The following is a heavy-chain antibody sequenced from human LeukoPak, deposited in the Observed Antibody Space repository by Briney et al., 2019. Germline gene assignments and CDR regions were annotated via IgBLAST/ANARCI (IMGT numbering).Heavy chain of an antibody. J-gene: IGHJ3*02. CDR3: AREDGGKADI. Sequence: GGSLRLSCAASGFTFSRYSMNWVRQAPGKGLEWVSYISSSNNTIDYADSVKGRFSISRDDAKNSLYLQMKSLRDEDTAVYYCAREDGGKADIWGQGTMVTVSS. V-gene: IGHV3-48*02. CDR1: GFTFSRYS. CDR2: ISSSNNTI. D-gene: IGHD4-23*01.